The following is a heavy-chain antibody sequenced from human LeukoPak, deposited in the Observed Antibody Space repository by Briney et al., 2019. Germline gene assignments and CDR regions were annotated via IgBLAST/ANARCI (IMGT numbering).Heavy chain of an antibody. CDR2: ISYDGSNK. CDR3: ASDKPSNSGSYRFDY. V-gene: IGHV3-30-3*01. Sequence: GGSLRLSCAASGFTFNTYAMHWVRQAPGKGLEWVELISYDGSNKYYADSVKGRFTISRHNSKNTLYLQMNSLRAEDTAVYYCASDKPSNSGSYRFDYWGQGTLVTLSS. D-gene: IGHD1-26*01. J-gene: IGHJ4*02. CDR1: GFTFNTYA.